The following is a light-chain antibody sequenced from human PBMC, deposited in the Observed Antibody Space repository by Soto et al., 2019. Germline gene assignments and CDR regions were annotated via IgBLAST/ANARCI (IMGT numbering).Light chain of an antibody. CDR1: QVIATH. CDR3: QQSYSTPRT. CDR2: AAS. Sequence: QLTQSPSSLSASVGDRVTITCRASQVIATHVAWYQQKPGQAPNLLIYAASTLQSGVPSRFSGSGSGTDFTLTISSMQPEDFATYYCQQSYSTPRTFGQGTKVDIK. V-gene: IGKV1-39*01. J-gene: IGKJ1*01.